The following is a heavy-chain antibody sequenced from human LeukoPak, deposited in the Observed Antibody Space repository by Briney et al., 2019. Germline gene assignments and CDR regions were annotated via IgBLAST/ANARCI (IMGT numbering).Heavy chain of an antibody. J-gene: IGHJ4*02. CDR3: ARDYDSSGYDFDY. V-gene: IGHV1-69*05. D-gene: IGHD3-22*01. Sequence: SVKVSCKASGGTFSSYAISWVRQAPGQGLEWMGGIIPIFGTANYAQKFQGRVTITTDESTSTAYMELSSLRSEDTAVYYCARDYDSSGYDFDYWGQGTLVTVPS. CDR1: GGTFSSYA. CDR2: IIPIFGTA.